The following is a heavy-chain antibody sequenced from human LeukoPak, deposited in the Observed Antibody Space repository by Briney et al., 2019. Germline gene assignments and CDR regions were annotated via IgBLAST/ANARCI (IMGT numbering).Heavy chain of an antibody. V-gene: IGHV3-23*01. D-gene: IGHD1-1*01. J-gene: IGHJ5*02. CDR2: ISGSGGST. Sequence: GGSLRLSCAASGFTFSSYAMSWVRQAPGKGLEWVSAISGSGGSTYYADSVKGRFTISGDNSKNTLYLQMNSLRAEDTAVYYCARDRSTGTTVNWFDPWGQGTLVTVSS. CDR1: GFTFSSYA. CDR3: ARDRSTGTTVNWFDP.